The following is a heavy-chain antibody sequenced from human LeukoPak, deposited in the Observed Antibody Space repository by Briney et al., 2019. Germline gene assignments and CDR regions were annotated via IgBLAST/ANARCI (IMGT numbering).Heavy chain of an antibody. CDR3: ARLIGYCSSTSCSYGMDV. CDR1: GYSFTSYW. J-gene: IGHJ6*02. Sequence: KLGESLKISCKGSGYSFTSYWIGWVRQMPGKGLEWMGIIYPGDSDTRYSPSFQGQVTISADKSISTAYLQWSSLKASDTAMYYCARLIGYCSSTSCSYGMDVWGQGTTVTVSS. CDR2: IYPGDSDT. D-gene: IGHD2-2*01. V-gene: IGHV5-51*01.